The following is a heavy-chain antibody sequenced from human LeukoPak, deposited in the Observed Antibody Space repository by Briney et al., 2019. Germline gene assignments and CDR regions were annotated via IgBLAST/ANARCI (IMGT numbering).Heavy chain of an antibody. CDR3: AKGLGGSGWYELDY. J-gene: IGHJ4*02. Sequence: PGRSLRLSCAASGFTFDDYAMHWVRQAPGKGLEWVSGISWNSGSIGYADSVKGRFTISRDNAKNSLYLQMNSLRAEDTALYYCAKGLGGSGWYELDYWGQGTLATVSS. CDR1: GFTFDDYA. CDR2: ISWNSGSI. D-gene: IGHD6-19*01. V-gene: IGHV3-9*01.